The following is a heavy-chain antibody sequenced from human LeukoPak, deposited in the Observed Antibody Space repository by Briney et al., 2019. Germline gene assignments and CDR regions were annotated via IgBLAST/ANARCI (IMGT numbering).Heavy chain of an antibody. Sequence: PGGSLRLSCAASGFTFSSYWMSWVRQAPGKGLEWVANIKQDGSEKYYVDSVRGRFTISRDNAKNSLYLQMNSLRAEDTAVYYCARVRQYYGSGSYFEDYWGQGTLVTVSS. CDR3: ARVRQYYGSGSYFEDY. V-gene: IGHV3-7*01. CDR2: IKQDGSEK. D-gene: IGHD3-10*01. CDR1: GFTFSSYW. J-gene: IGHJ4*02.